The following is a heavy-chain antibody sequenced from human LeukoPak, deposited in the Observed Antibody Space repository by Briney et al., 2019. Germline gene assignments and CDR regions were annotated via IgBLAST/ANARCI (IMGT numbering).Heavy chain of an antibody. Sequence: PSETLSLTCAVSGGSISSINWWSWVRQPPGKGLEWIGEIYHSGSTNYNPSLKSRVTISVDKSKNQFSLKLNSVTAADTAVYYCAFRGGSSWWRFDPWGQGTLVTVSS. CDR2: IYHSGST. D-gene: IGHD6-13*01. CDR3: AFRGGSSWWRFDP. CDR1: GGSISSINW. J-gene: IGHJ5*02. V-gene: IGHV4-4*02.